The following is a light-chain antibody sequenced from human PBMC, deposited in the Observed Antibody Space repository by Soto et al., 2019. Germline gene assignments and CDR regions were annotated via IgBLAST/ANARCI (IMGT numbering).Light chain of an antibody. Sequence: EILMTQSPATLSVSPWEIATLSCSASQSFSTNLAWYQQKPGQAPRLLISGASTRAAGIPARFSGSGSGTDFTLTISSLQSEDFAVYYCQQYDNWPPWTFGQGTKVDIK. CDR1: QSFSTN. J-gene: IGKJ1*01. CDR2: GAS. V-gene: IGKV3-15*01. CDR3: QQYDNWPPWT.